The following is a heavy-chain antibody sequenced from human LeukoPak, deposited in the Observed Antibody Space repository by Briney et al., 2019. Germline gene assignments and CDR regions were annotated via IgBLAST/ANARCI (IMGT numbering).Heavy chain of an antibody. J-gene: IGHJ3*02. CDR1: GGSTSGYY. CDR2: IYDTGIS. V-gene: IGHV4-59*08. Sequence: SETLSLTCTVSGGSTSGYYWSWIRQPPGKGLEWIGYIYDTGISNYNPSLKSRVTISVDTSKNQFSLKLSSVTAADTAVYYCARLQQLVPSAFDIWGQGTMVTVSS. D-gene: IGHD6-13*01. CDR3: ARLQQLVPSAFDI.